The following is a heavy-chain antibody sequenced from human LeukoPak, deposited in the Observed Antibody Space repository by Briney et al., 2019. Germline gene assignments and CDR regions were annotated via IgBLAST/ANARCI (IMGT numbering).Heavy chain of an antibody. CDR1: GGSISSYY. V-gene: IGHV4-4*07. D-gene: IGHD4-11*01. J-gene: IGHJ5*02. CDR3: AGVGDYREFDP. CDR2: IYTSGST. Sequence: SETLSLTCTVSGGSISSYYWSWLRQPAGKGLEWIGRIYTSGSTNYNPSLKSRVTMSVDTSKNQFSLKLSSVTAADTAVYYCAGVGDYREFDPWGQGTLVTVSS.